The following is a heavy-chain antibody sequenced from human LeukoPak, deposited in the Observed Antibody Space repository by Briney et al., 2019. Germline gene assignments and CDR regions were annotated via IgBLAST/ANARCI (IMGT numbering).Heavy chain of an antibody. CDR3: AASWEVDAFDI. CDR2: IYYSGST. J-gene: IGHJ3*02. Sequence: SETLSLTCTVSGGSISSYYWSWIRQPPGKGLKWIGYIYYSGSTNYNPSLKSRVTISVDTSKNQFSLKLSSVTAADTAVYYCAASWEVDAFDIWGQGTMVTVSS. D-gene: IGHD1-26*01. CDR1: GGSISSYY. V-gene: IGHV4-59*01.